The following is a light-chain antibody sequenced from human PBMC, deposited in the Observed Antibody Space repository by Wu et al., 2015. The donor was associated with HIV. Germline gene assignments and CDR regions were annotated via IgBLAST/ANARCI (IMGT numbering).Light chain of an antibody. CDR1: QTINSW. V-gene: IGKV1-5*03. J-gene: IGKJ1*01. CDR3: QQYNSQLWT. CDR2: KAS. Sequence: DIRMTQSPSTLSASVGDRVTITCRASQTINSWLAWYQQKPGKAPKLLIYKASFLESGVPSRFSGSGSGTEFTLTISSLQPDDFATYYCQQYNSQLWTFGQGTNLEIK.